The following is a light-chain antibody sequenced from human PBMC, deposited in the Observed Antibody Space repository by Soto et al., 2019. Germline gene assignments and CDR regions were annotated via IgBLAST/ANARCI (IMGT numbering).Light chain of an antibody. CDR1: QTVRTY. V-gene: IGKV3-11*01. Sequence: EVVLTQSPATLSLSPGERATLSCRASQTVRTYLAWYQQKPGQAPRLLIYDASNRATGIPARFSGSGSGTDFTLTISSLEPEDCAVYYCQQRFIWPPLTFGGGTKVEIK. CDR3: QQRFIWPPLT. J-gene: IGKJ4*01. CDR2: DAS.